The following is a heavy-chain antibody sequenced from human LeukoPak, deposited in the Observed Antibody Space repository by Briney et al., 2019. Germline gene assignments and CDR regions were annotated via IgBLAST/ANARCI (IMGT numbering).Heavy chain of an antibody. Sequence: ASVKVSCKASGYSFTNYGISWVRQAPGQGLEWMGWINPNSGGTNYAQKFQGRVTMTRDTSISTAYMELSRLRSDDTAVYYCARTLHDYGDYDYDYWGQGTLVTVSS. CDR2: INPNSGGT. D-gene: IGHD4-17*01. J-gene: IGHJ4*02. CDR3: ARTLHDYGDYDYDY. CDR1: GYSFTNYG. V-gene: IGHV1-2*02.